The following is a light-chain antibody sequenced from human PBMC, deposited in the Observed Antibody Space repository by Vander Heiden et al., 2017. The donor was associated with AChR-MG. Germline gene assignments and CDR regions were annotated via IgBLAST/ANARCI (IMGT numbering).Light chain of an antibody. Sequence: DIVLTQSPATLSLSPGDRAALSCRASQSIRTSLAWYQLKPGQAPRLLIYDASKRATGIPARFSGGGSGTDFNLIISSLEPEDFAIYFCQHRAQLPPTFGQGTRVEIK. CDR2: DAS. V-gene: IGKV3-11*01. CDR3: QHRAQLPPT. CDR1: QSIRTS. J-gene: IGKJ1*01.